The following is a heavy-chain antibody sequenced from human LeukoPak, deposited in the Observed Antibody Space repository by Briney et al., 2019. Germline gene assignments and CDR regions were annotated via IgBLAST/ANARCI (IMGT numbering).Heavy chain of an antibody. V-gene: IGHV3-20*04. J-gene: IGHJ4*02. CDR2: INWNGGST. Sequence: GGSLRLSCAASGFIFRNYAMGWVRQSPGKGLDWVSGINWNGGSTGYADSLKGRFTISRDNAKTSLYLQMNSLRAEDTALYYCARATLYDQGKYSFDYWGQGTLVTVSS. D-gene: IGHD5/OR15-5a*01. CDR3: ARATLYDQGKYSFDY. CDR1: GFIFRNYA.